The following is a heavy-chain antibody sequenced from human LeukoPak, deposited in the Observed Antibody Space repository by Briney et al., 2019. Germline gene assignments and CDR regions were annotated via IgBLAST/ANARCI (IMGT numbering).Heavy chain of an antibody. CDR1: GFTFNSYG. J-gene: IGHJ1*01. Sequence: GGSLRLSCAASGFTFNSYGMHWVRQAPGKGLEWVAFIRYDGSTEYYADSVKGRFTISRDNSKNTLYLQMNSLRAEDTAVYYCAKVAIASEYFQHWGQGTLVTVSS. CDR3: AKVAIASEYFQH. D-gene: IGHD6-13*01. V-gene: IGHV3-30*02. CDR2: IRYDGSTE.